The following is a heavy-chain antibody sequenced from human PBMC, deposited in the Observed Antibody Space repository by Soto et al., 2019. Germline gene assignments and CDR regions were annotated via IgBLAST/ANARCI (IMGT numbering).Heavy chain of an antibody. D-gene: IGHD6-19*01. CDR3: ARLPRIGVAGDDF. Sequence: QVQLVQSGSEVKKPGASVRVTCKASGYTFTYNAIHWVRQAPGQRLEWMGWINAGNGDTKYSQKFQGRVTITTDTSASTAYMELSSLRSEDTAVYFCARLPRIGVAGDDFWGQGTLVTVSS. CDR2: INAGNGDT. V-gene: IGHV1-3*01. J-gene: IGHJ4*02. CDR1: GYTFTYNA.